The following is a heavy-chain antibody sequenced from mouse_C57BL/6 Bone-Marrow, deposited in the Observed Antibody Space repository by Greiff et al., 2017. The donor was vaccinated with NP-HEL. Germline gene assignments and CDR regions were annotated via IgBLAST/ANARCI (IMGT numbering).Heavy chain of an antibody. D-gene: IGHD2-4*01. J-gene: IGHJ3*01. V-gene: IGHV7-3*01. CDR3: ARYTYDYDDGPAWFAY. Sequence: EVKLVESGGGLVQPGGSLSLSCAASGFTFTDYYMSWVRQPPGKALEWLGFIRNKANGYTTEYNASVKGRFTISRDNSQSILYLQMNALRAEDSATYYCARYTYDYDDGPAWFAYWGQGTLVTVSA. CDR1: GFTFTDYY. CDR2: IRNKANGYTT.